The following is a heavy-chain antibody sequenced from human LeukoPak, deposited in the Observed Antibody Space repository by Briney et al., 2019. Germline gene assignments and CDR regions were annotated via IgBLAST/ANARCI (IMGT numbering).Heavy chain of an antibody. CDR2: ISYDGSNK. J-gene: IGHJ4*02. D-gene: IGHD6-19*01. CDR3: ASGPDNYPSHSDWYGGFDY. CDR1: GFTFSSYA. V-gene: IGHV3-30-3*01. Sequence: PGGSLRLSCAASGFTFSSYAMHWVRQAPGKGLEWVAVISYDGSNKYYADSVKGRFTISRDNSKNTLYLQMDSLRAEDTAVYYCASGPDNYPSHSDWYGGFDYWGQGTLVTVSS.